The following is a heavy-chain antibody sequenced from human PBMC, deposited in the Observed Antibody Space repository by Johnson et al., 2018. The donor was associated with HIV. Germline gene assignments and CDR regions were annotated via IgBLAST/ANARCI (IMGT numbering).Heavy chain of an antibody. CDR2: ISSSGSTI. J-gene: IGHJ3*02. CDR3: ARVSTPWGGDYVAYAFDI. D-gene: IGHD4-17*01. CDR1: GFTVSSNY. V-gene: IGHV3-11*04. Sequence: QVQLVESGGGVVQPGGSLRLSCAASGFTVSSNYMSWVRQAPGKGLEWVSYISSSGSTIYYADFVKGRFTISRDNAKKSRYLQMNSLRAEDTDLYYCARVSTPWGGDYVAYAFDIWGQGTMVTVSS.